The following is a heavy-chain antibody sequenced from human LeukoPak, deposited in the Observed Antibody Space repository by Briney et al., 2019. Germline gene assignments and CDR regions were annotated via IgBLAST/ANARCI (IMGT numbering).Heavy chain of an antibody. Sequence: ASVKVSCKVSGYTLTELSMHWVRQAPGKGLEWMGGFDPEDGETIYAQKLQGRVTMTTDTSTSTAYMELRSLRSDDTAVYYCARDTGTTPDYWGQGTLVTVSS. J-gene: IGHJ4*02. CDR1: GYTLTELS. D-gene: IGHD1-1*01. V-gene: IGHV1-24*01. CDR3: ARDTGTTPDY. CDR2: FDPEDGET.